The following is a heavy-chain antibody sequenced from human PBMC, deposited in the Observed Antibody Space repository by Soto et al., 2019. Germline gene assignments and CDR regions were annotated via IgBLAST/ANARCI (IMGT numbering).Heavy chain of an antibody. Sequence: SVKVSCKASGGTFSSYAISWVRQAPGQGLEWMGGIIPIFGTANYAQKFQGRVTITADESTSTAYMELSSLRSEDTAVYYCAREVDIVATRYFDYWGQGTLVTVPQ. D-gene: IGHD5-12*01. V-gene: IGHV1-69*13. J-gene: IGHJ4*02. CDR3: AREVDIVATRYFDY. CDR2: IIPIFGTA. CDR1: GGTFSSYA.